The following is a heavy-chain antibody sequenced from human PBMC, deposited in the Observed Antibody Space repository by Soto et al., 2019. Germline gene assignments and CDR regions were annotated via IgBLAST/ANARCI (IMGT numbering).Heavy chain of an antibody. Sequence: PSETLSLTCTVSGGSISSYYWSWIRQPPGKGLEWIGYIYYSGSTNYNPSLKSRVTISVDTSKNQFSLKLSSVTAADTAVYYCARGIGYDSSGKYYYYYYGMDVWGQGTTVTVS. CDR3: ARGIGYDSSGKYYYYYYGMDV. CDR2: IYYSGST. V-gene: IGHV4-59*01. D-gene: IGHD3-22*01. CDR1: GGSISSYY. J-gene: IGHJ6*02.